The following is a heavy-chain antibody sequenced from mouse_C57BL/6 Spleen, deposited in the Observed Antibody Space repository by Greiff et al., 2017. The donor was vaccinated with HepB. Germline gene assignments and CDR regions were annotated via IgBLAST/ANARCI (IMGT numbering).Heavy chain of an antibody. Sequence: EVKLVESGPELVKPGDSVKISCKASGYSFTGYFMNWVMQSHGKSLEWIGRINPYNGDTFYNQKFKGKATLTVDKSSSTAHMELRSLTSEDSAVYYCARDYPPYYAMDYWGQGTSVTVSS. D-gene: IGHD2-4*01. CDR1: GYSFTGYF. J-gene: IGHJ4*01. V-gene: IGHV1-20*01. CDR2: INPYNGDT. CDR3: ARDYPPYYAMDY.